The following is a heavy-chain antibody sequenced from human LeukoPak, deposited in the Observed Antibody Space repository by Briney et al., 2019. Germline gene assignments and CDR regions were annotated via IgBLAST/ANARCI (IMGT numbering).Heavy chain of an antibody. J-gene: IGHJ4*02. V-gene: IGHV2-5*02. CDR3: AHVAVAGWTDY. Sequence: SGPTLVNPTQNLTLTCTLSGFSPSTRGKGVGWFRQPPVKALAWLALIYWDDDKPSSPSLKSRLTIPKDTTKTHVVLTMTNIDPVDTATYSWAHVAVAGWTDYWGQATLVTVSS. CDR1: GFSPSTRGKG. CDR2: IYWDDDK. D-gene: IGHD6-19*01.